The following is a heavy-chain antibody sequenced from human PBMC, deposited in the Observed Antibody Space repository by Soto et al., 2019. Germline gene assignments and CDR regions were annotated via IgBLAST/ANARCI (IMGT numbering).Heavy chain of an antibody. CDR2: INAGDGSR. CDR3: VRDGAVAGNINFDF. J-gene: IGHJ4*02. D-gene: IGHD6-19*01. Sequence: ASVKVSCKASGYTFTNYGVHWVRQAPGQRLEWMGWINAGDGSRKYSRNFQGRVIITSDTTASTAHMEMSSLRSEDTAVYYCVRDGAVAGNINFDFWGQGTLVTVSS. V-gene: IGHV1-3*01. CDR1: GYTFTNYG.